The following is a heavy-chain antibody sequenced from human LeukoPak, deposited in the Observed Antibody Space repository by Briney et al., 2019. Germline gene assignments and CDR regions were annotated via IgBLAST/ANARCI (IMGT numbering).Heavy chain of an antibody. CDR2: IYYGGST. CDR3: ARTDGDYLDY. V-gene: IGHV4-30-4*01. CDR1: GGSISSGDYY. D-gene: IGHD4-17*01. Sequence: SETLSLTCTVSGGSISSGDYYWSWIRQPPGKGLEWIGYIYYGGSTYYNPSLKSRVTISVDKSKNQFSLKLSSVTAADTAVYYCARTDGDYLDYWGQGTLVTVSS. J-gene: IGHJ4*02.